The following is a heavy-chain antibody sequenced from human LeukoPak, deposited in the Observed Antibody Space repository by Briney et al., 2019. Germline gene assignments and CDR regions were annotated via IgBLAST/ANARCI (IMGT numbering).Heavy chain of an antibody. CDR2: ISAYNGNT. CDR3: ARLVVAAAPDDY. D-gene: IGHD2-15*01. CDR1: GYTFTSYG. V-gene: IGHV1-18*01. Sequence: ASVKVSCKASGYTFTSYGISWVRQAPGQGLEWMGWISAYNGNTNYAQKLQGRVTITADKSTSTAYMELSSLRSDDTAVYYCARLVVAAAPDDYWGQGTLVTVSS. J-gene: IGHJ4*02.